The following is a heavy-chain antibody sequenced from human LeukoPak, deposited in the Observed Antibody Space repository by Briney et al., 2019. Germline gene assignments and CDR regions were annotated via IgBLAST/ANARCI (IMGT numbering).Heavy chain of an antibody. J-gene: IGHJ3*02. CDR3: ATAGPYYDILTGYSTTRGAFDI. Sequence: SETLSLTCAVYGGSFSGYYWSWIRQPPGKGLEWIGEINHSGSTNYNPSFKSRVTISVDTSKNQFSLKLSSVTAADTAVYYCATAGPYYDILTGYSTTRGAFDIWGQGTMVTVSS. CDR2: INHSGST. D-gene: IGHD3-9*01. V-gene: IGHV4-34*01. CDR1: GGSFSGYY.